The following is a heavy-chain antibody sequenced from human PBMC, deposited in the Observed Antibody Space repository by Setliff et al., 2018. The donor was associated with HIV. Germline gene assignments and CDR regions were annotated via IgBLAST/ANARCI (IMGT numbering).Heavy chain of an antibody. J-gene: IGHJ5*02. Sequence: PSETLSLTCTVSGDSINSGTYYWSWIRQPPGKGLEWVGLIYYTGIPTYNPSLSSRVTISVDTSKNQFSLKLRSVTAADTAVYYCARRGRTGNSYVLSWFDPWGQGTLVTVSS. CDR1: GDSINSGTYY. V-gene: IGHV4-61*01. D-gene: IGHD3-10*02. CDR2: IYYTGIP. CDR3: ARRGRTGNSYVLSWFDP.